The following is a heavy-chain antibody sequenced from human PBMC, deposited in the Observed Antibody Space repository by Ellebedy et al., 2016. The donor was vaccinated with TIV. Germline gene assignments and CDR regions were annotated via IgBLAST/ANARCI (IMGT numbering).Heavy chain of an antibody. J-gene: IGHJ3*02. V-gene: IGHV1-46*01. CDR1: GYTFTSYY. Sequence: ASVKVSXXASGYTFTSYYMHWVRQAPGQGLECMGIINPSGGSTSYAQKFQGRVTMTRDTSTSTVYMELSSLRSEDTAVYYCAALALVATRVDAFDIWGQGTMVTVSS. CDR2: INPSGGST. D-gene: IGHD5-12*01. CDR3: AALALVATRVDAFDI.